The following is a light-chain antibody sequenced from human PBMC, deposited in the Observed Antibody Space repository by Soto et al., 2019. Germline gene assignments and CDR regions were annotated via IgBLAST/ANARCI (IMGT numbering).Light chain of an antibody. CDR2: DVS. CDR1: SSGVGGYNY. V-gene: IGLV2-14*01. J-gene: IGLJ3*02. CDR3: SSYTSSSTPNWV. Sequence: QSALTQPASVSGSPGQSITISCTGTSSGVGGYNYVSWYQQHPGKAPKLMIYDVSNRPSGVSNRFSGSKSGNTASLTISGLQAEDEADYYCSSYTSSSTPNWVFGGGTKVTVL.